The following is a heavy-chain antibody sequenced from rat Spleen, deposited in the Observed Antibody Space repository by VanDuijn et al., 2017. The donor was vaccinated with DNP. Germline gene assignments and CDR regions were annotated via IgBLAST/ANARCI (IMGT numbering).Heavy chain of an antibody. D-gene: IGHD4-1*01. CDR2: INGDSSIM. V-gene: IGHV4-2*01. CDR1: GFNFNDYW. CDR3: SREGLRASDY. Sequence: EVKLVESGGGLVQPGRSLKLSCAASGFNFNDYWMAWVRQAPGKGLEWIGEINGDSSIMNYLPSLNDKFTVSRDNAQNTLYLQMSKLGSEDSAIYYCSREGLRASDYWGQGVLVTVSS. J-gene: IGHJ2*01.